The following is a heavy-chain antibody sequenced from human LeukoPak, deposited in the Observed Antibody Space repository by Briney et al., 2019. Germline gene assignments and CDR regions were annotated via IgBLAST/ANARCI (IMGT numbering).Heavy chain of an antibody. V-gene: IGHV1-18*01. CDR3: ARPYSGYDNSFDP. J-gene: IGHJ5*02. Sequence: ASVKVSCKASGYTFTSYGMSWVRQAPGQGLEWMGWINAYNGNTNYAQKLQGRVTMTTDTSTSTAYMELRSLRSDDTAVYYCARPYSGYDNSFDPWGQGTLVTVSS. CDR1: GYTFTSYG. D-gene: IGHD5-12*01. CDR2: INAYNGNT.